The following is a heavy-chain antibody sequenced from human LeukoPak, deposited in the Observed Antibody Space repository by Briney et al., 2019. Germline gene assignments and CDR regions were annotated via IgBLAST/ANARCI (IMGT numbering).Heavy chain of an antibody. D-gene: IGHD3-10*01. CDR1: GSTFSGSV. CDR3: AKGPSYYYGSGSYFDS. CDR2: IRSKANSYAT. V-gene: IGHV3-73*01. J-gene: IGHJ4*02. Sequence: GGSLRLSCAASGSTFSGSVMHWVRQASGKGLEWVGRIRSKANSYATAYAASVKGRFTISRDDSKNTAFLQMNSLKTEDTAVYYCAKGPSYYYGSGSYFDSWGQGTLVTVSS.